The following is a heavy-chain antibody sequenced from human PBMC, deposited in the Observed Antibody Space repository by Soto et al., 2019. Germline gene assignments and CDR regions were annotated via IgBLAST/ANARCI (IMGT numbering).Heavy chain of an antibody. J-gene: IGHJ4*02. Sequence: QVQLQQWGAGLLKPSETLSLTCAVYGGSFSGYYWSWIRQPPGKGLEWIGEINHSGSTNYNPSLKSRVTKSVDTSKNQFSLKLSSVTAADTALYYCARGHPQGVGSGFDYWGQGTLVTVSS. CDR3: ARGHPQGVGSGFDY. CDR2: INHSGST. D-gene: IGHD2-8*01. CDR1: GGSFSGYY. V-gene: IGHV4-34*01.